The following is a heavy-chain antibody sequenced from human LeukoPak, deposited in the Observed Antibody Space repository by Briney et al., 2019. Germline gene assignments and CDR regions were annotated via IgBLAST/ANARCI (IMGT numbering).Heavy chain of an antibody. CDR1: GGTFSSYA. CDR3: ARHAPDTAMVLFDY. J-gene: IGHJ4*02. D-gene: IGHD5-18*01. Sequence: SSVTVSCQASGGTFSSYAISWVRQAPGQGLEWMGGIIPIFGTANYAQKFQGRVTITADESTSTAYMELSSLRSEDTAVYYCARHAPDTAMVLFDYWGQGTLVTVSS. CDR2: IIPIFGTA. V-gene: IGHV1-69*01.